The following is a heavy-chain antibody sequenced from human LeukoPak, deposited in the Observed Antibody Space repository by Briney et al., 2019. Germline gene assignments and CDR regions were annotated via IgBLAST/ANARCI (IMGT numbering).Heavy chain of an antibody. V-gene: IGHV1-18*01. CDR2: TRAYNGNT. CDR3: ARDLGVLMVYDRPYYFDY. Sequence: ASVKVSCKASGYTLTSYGISWVRQAPGHGLEWMGWTRAYNGNTNYAQRLQGRVTMTTDTSTSTASMELRSLRSDDTAVYYCARDLGVLMVYDRPYYFDYWGQGTLVTVSS. D-gene: IGHD2-8*01. CDR1: GYTLTSYG. J-gene: IGHJ4*02.